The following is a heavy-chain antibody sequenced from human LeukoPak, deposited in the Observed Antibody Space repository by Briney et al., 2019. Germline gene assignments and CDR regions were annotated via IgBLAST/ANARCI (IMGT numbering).Heavy chain of an antibody. CDR1: GYTFTDYY. Sequence: ASVKVSCRASGYTFTDYYIHWVRQAPGQGLEWMGWINPNSGGTNYAQKFQGRVTMTRDTSISTAYMELSRLRSDDTAVYYCASGYSGSSLNDYWGQGTLVTVSS. J-gene: IGHJ4*02. CDR3: ASGYSGSSLNDY. V-gene: IGHV1-2*02. CDR2: INPNSGGT. D-gene: IGHD1-26*01.